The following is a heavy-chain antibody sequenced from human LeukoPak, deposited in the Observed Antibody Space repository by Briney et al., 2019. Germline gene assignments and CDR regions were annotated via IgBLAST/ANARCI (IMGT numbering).Heavy chain of an antibody. CDR2: ISGSGGTT. V-gene: IGHV3-23*01. D-gene: IGHD3-10*01. J-gene: IGHJ4*02. CDR3: AKVGALWFGELDY. Sequence: GGSLRLSCAASGFTFSSYAMSCVRQAPGKGLEWVSVISGSGGTTYYADSVKGRFTISRDNSKNTLYLQMNSLRAEDTAVYYCAKVGALWFGELDYWGQGTQVTVSS. CDR1: GFTFSSYA.